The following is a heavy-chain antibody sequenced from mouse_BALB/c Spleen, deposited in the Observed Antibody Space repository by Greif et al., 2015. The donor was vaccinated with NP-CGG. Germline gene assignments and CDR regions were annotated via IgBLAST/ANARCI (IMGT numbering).Heavy chain of an antibody. Sequence: EVRLQESGPGLVKPSQSLSLTCSVTGYSITSGYYWNWIRQFPGNKLEWMGYISYDGSNNYNPSLKNRISITRDTSKNQFFLKLNSVTTEDTATYYCARVKKVRQEFAYWGQGTLVTASA. CDR2: ISYDGSN. CDR1: GYSITSGYY. J-gene: IGHJ3*01. V-gene: IGHV3-6*02. CDR3: ARVKKVRQEFAY. D-gene: IGHD2-14*01.